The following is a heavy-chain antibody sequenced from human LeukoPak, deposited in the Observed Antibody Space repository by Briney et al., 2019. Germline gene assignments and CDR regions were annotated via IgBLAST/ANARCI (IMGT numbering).Heavy chain of an antibody. CDR2: ISGTGGAT. CDR3: VKDPRDTYGTNWFVS. CDR1: GRIFWNYA. D-gene: IGHD2-21*01. J-gene: IGHJ5*01. Sequence: GGSLRLSCVASGRIFWNYAMSWVPQAPGKGLQWGSQISGTGGATWYAGFARDRFTISRDNSKKTLYLQMSGLRVEDTAMYYCVKDPRDTYGTNWFVSWGQGTLLIVSS. V-gene: IGHV3-23*01.